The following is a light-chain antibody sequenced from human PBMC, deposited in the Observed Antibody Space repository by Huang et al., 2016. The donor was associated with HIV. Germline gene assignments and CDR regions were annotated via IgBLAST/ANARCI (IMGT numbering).Light chain of an antibody. CDR3: QQHYGRQST. CDR2: CAS. Sequence: IVMTQSPESLAVSLGERAYINCKSSQSLLYRSNNKNYLAWYQKKQGHPPTLLIYCASVRDVGVPERFSGGGSGTNFTLTINSLQADDVAVYYCQQHYGRQSTFGQGT. CDR1: QSLLYRSNNKNY. V-gene: IGKV4-1*01. J-gene: IGKJ1*01.